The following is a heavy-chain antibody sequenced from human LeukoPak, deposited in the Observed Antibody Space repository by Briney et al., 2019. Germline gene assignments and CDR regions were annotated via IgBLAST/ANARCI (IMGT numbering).Heavy chain of an antibody. V-gene: IGHV3-15*01. J-gene: IGHJ4*02. Sequence: PGGSLRLSCVASGLTFSNAWMSWVRQAPGKGLEWVGRIKSKTDGETTDYAAPVKGRFTISRDDSKNTLYLQMNSLRAEDTAVYYCARLMVRGVIPDWGQGTLVTVSS. CDR3: ARLMVRGVIPD. D-gene: IGHD3-10*01. CDR1: GLTFSNAW. CDR2: IKSKTDGETT.